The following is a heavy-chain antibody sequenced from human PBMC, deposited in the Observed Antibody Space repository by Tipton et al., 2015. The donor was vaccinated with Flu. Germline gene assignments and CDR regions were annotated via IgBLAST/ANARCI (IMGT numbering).Heavy chain of an antibody. CDR3: VRDQDWNYDY. CDR1: GDSVSNNIAA. J-gene: IGHJ4*02. V-gene: IGHV6-1*01. CDR2: AYYRSRWYY. D-gene: IGHD1-7*01. Sequence: LVKPTQTLSLTCAISGDSVSNNIAAWNWIRQSPSKGLEWLGRAYYRSRWYYDFAVSVKSRITINPDRSKNQFSLQLKSVSPDDTAVYYCVRDQDWNYDYWGQGTLVIVSS.